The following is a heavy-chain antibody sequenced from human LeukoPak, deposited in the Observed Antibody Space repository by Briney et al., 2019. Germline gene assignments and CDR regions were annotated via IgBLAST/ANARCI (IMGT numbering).Heavy chain of an antibody. CDR3: ARDNSSSSYAFDI. CDR2: INPNSGGT. D-gene: IGHD6-6*01. Sequence: ASVKVSCKASGYTFTGYYMHWVRQAPGQGLEWMGWINPNSGGTNYAQKFQGRVTMTRDTSISTAYMELSRLRSDDTAVYYCARDNSSSSYAFDIWGQGAMVTVSS. V-gene: IGHV1-2*02. J-gene: IGHJ3*02. CDR1: GYTFTGYY.